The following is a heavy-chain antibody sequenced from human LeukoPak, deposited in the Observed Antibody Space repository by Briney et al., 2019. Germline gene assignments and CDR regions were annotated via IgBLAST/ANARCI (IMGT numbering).Heavy chain of an antibody. J-gene: IGHJ4*02. Sequence: ASVKVPCKASGSTFSSYAISWVRQAPGQGLEWMGGIIPIFGTANYAQKFQGRVTITADKSTSTAYMELSSLRSEDTAVYYCVRYSYGNDYFDYWGQGTLVTVSS. D-gene: IGHD5-18*01. CDR2: IIPIFGTA. CDR3: VRYSYGNDYFDY. V-gene: IGHV1-69*06. CDR1: GSTFSSYA.